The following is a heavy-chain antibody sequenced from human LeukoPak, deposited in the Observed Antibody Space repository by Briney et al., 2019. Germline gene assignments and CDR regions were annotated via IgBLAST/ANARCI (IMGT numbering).Heavy chain of an antibody. CDR2: INPNSGGT. Sequence: ASVKVSCKASGYTFTGYYMHWVPQAPGQGLEWMGWINPNSGGTNYAQKFQGRVTMTRDTSISTAYMELSRLGSDDTAVYYCARDSVVVPAAIGYWGQGTLVTVSS. D-gene: IGHD2-2*01. J-gene: IGHJ4*02. CDR3: ARDSVVVPAAIGY. CDR1: GYTFTGYY. V-gene: IGHV1-2*02.